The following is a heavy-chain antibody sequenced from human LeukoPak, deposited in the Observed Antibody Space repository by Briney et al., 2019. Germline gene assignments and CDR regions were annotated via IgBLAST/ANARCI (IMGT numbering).Heavy chain of an antibody. V-gene: IGHV1-18*01. CDR1: GYTFTSYG. Sequence: ASVKVSCKASGYTFTSYGISWVRQAPGHGLEWMGWISAYNGNTNYAQKLQGRVTMTTDTSTSTAYMELRSLRSDDTAVYYCARDGASAMVTPYYYYGMDVWGQGTTVTVSS. J-gene: IGHJ6*02. D-gene: IGHD5-18*01. CDR3: ARDGASAMVTPYYYYGMDV. CDR2: ISAYNGNT.